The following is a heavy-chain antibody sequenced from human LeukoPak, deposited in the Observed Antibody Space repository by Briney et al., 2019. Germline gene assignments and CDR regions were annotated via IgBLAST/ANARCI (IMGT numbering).Heavy chain of an antibody. Sequence: SETLSLTCSVYGGSFSGYYWNWIRQSPGKGLEWIGEINHRGSTNYNPSLKGRVTISVDTSKNRFSLKPNSVTAADTAVYYCAREGSEAGLPDYWGQGTLVTVSS. D-gene: IGHD6-19*01. CDR1: GGSFSGYY. V-gene: IGHV4-34*01. CDR2: INHRGST. J-gene: IGHJ4*02. CDR3: AREGSEAGLPDY.